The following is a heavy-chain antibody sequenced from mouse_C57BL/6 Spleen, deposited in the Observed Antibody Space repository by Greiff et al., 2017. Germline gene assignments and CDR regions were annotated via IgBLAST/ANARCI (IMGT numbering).Heavy chain of an antibody. D-gene: IGHD4-1*02. J-gene: IGHJ4*01. CDR1: GFTFTDYY. Sequence: EVMVEESGGGLVQPGGSLSLSCAASGFTFTDYYMSWVRQPPGKALEWLGFISNKANGYTTESSASVKGRFTISSANSQSILYLQMDALRAEDSATYYCAKSLLSTWTYYYAMDYWGQGTSVTVSS. CDR3: AKSLLSTWTYYYAMDY. V-gene: IGHV7-3*01. CDR2: ISNKANGYTT.